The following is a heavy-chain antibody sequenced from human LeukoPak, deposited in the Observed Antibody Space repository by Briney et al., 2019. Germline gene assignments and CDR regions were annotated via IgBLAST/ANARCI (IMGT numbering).Heavy chain of an antibody. D-gene: IGHD2-8*01. V-gene: IGHV1-69*05. CDR3: ASNGASNWFDP. J-gene: IGHJ5*02. CDR2: IIPIFGTA. CDR1: GGTFSSYA. Sequence: ASVKVSCKASGGTFSSYAISWVRQAPGQGLEWMGGIIPIFGTANYAQKFQGRVTITTDESTSTAHMELSSLRSEDTAVYYCASNGASNWFDPWGQGTLVTVSS.